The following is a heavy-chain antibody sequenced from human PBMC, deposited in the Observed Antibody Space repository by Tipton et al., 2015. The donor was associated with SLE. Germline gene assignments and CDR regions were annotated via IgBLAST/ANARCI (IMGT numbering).Heavy chain of an antibody. CDR1: GGSISSSS. CDR3: ARAEMYTEGSAFYYYVDV. Sequence: TLSLTCSVSGGSISSSSWSWIRQPPGKGLEWIGYISYSGRSNYNSSLKSRVAMSVDPSKNQFSLKLSSVTAADTAVYYCARAEMYTEGSAFYYYVDVWGKGTTVTVSS. V-gene: IGHV4-59*01. CDR2: ISYSGRS. D-gene: IGHD5-24*01. J-gene: IGHJ6*03.